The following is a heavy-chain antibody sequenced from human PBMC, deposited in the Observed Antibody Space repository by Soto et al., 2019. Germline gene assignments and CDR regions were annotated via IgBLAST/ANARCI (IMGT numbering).Heavy chain of an antibody. CDR1: GFTFSSYW. D-gene: IGHD3-22*01. V-gene: IGHV3-7*05. J-gene: IGHJ4*02. Sequence: HPGGSLRLSCAASGFTFSSYWMSWVRQAPGKGLEWVANIKQDGSEKYYVDSVKGRFTISRDNAKNSLYLQMNSLRAEDTAVYYCARDNRYYYDSSGYPRAYYFDYWGQGTLVTVSS. CDR3: ARDNRYYYDSSGYPRAYYFDY. CDR2: IKQDGSEK.